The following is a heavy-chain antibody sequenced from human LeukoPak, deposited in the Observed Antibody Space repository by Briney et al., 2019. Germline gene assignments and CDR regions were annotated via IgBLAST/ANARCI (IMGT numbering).Heavy chain of an antibody. CDR1: GGSISSGGYS. Sequence: SETLSLTCAVFGGSISSGGYSWRWIRQPPGKGLEWIGYIYHTGNTYQNPSLTSRVTMAVDKSKNQFSLKMTSVTAADTAVYYCARGRLMVFAIDFFDPWGQGTLVTVSS. CDR3: ARGRLMVFAIDFFDP. CDR2: IYHTGNT. D-gene: IGHD2-8*01. V-gene: IGHV4-30-2*01. J-gene: IGHJ5*02.